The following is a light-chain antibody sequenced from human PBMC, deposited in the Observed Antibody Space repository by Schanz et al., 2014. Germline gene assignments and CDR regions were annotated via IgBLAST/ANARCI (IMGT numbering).Light chain of an antibody. CDR3: QFYSAYSQT. CDR2: GAF. CDR1: QSISGYD. J-gene: IGKJ1*01. V-gene: IGKV3-20*01. Sequence: EIVLTQSPGTLSLSPGERATLSCKASQSISGYDLAWYQQKPGQAPRLLIYGAFDRATGIPDRFSGSGSGTVFTLTISRLEPEDFATYHCQFYSAYSQTFGQGTRVEIK.